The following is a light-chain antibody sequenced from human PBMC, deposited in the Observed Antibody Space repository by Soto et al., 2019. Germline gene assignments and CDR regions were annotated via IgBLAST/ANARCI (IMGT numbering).Light chain of an antibody. J-gene: IGKJ1*01. Sequence: EVVMTQSPATLSVSPGERASLSCRASQSISGNLAWYQQKPGQAPRLLIYSASTRATGIPARFSGSGSGTEFTLTISSLQSEDFAVYYGQQYNNWPPWTFGQGTKVDIK. V-gene: IGKV3-15*01. CDR2: SAS. CDR3: QQYNNWPPWT. CDR1: QSISGN.